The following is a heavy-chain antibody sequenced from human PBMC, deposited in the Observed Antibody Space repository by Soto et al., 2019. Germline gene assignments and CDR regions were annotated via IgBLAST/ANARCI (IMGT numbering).Heavy chain of an antibody. CDR2: ITPSGGST. CDR3: ARKDPHNNWFDP. J-gene: IGHJ5*02. V-gene: IGHV1-46*01. Sequence: QVQLVQSGAEVKKPGASVKVSCKASGYTFTNYYIHWVRQAPGQGLEWMGIITPSGGSTNYAQQSQGRVTMTRDTSTSTVYMELTSLKSEDTAVYYCARKDPHNNWFDPWGQGTLVTVSS. CDR1: GYTFTNYY.